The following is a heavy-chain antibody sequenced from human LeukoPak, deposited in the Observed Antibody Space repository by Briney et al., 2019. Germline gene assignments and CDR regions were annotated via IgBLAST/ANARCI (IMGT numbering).Heavy chain of an antibody. Sequence: SVKVSCKASGGTFISYAISWVRQAPGQGLEWMGRIIPILGIANYAQKFQGRVTITADKSTSTAYMELSSLRSEDTAVYYCARTSSGFSTSALDYWGQGTLVTVSS. D-gene: IGHD6-19*01. J-gene: IGHJ4*02. V-gene: IGHV1-69*04. CDR1: GGTFISYA. CDR3: ARTSSGFSTSALDY. CDR2: IIPILGIA.